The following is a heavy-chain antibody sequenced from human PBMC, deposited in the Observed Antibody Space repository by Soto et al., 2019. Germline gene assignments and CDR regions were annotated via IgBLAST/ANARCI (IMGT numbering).Heavy chain of an antibody. CDR2: IKQDGSEK. CDR1: GFTFSSYW. Sequence: GGSLRLSCAASGFTFSSYWMSWVRQAPGKGLEWVANIKQDGSEKYYVDSVKGRFTISRDKAKNSLYLQMNSLRAEDTAVYYCASAGTSRYYDFWSGYYRAGDYWGQGTLVTVSS. J-gene: IGHJ4*02. D-gene: IGHD3-3*01. V-gene: IGHV3-7*01. CDR3: ASAGTSRYYDFWSGYYRAGDY.